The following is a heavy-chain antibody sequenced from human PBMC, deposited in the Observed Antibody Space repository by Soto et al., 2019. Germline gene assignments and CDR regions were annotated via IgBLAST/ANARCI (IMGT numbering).Heavy chain of an antibody. V-gene: IGHV3-11*01. CDR1: GFIFSDYY. D-gene: IGHD3-22*01. Sequence: PGGSLRLSCAASGFIFSDYYMSWIRQAPGKGLEWISYISSSDNIIYYADSVKGRFTISRDNAKNSLYLQMNRLRAEDTAVYYCARDRGYYDSSGYFDYWGQGTLVTVSS. J-gene: IGHJ4*02. CDR3: ARDRGYYDSSGYFDY. CDR2: ISSSDNII.